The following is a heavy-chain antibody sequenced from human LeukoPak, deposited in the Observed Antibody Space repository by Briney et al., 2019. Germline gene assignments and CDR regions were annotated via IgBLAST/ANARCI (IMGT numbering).Heavy chain of an antibody. Sequence: GGSLRLSCAASGFTFSSYAMSWVRQAPGKGLEWVSAISGSGGSTYYADSVKGRFTISRDNSENTLYLQMNSLRAEDTAVYYCAKRGPGSSYPYYFDYWGQGTLVTVSS. CDR2: ISGSGGST. CDR1: GFTFSSYA. J-gene: IGHJ4*02. CDR3: AKRGPGSSYPYYFDY. V-gene: IGHV3-23*01. D-gene: IGHD3-10*01.